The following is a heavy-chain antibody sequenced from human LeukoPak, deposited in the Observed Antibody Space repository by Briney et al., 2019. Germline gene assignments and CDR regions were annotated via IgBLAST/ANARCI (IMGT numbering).Heavy chain of an antibody. V-gene: IGHV3-48*01. CDR3: TREPQGAGNSGLDY. Sequence: TGGSLRLSCAASGFTFSSYSTNWVRQAPGKGLEWVSYITSSSDTIYYADSVKGRFTISRDNAKNSLFLLMNSLRAEDTAVYYCTREPQGAGNSGLDYWGQGTLVTVSS. CDR2: ITSSSDTI. D-gene: IGHD4-23*01. J-gene: IGHJ4*02. CDR1: GFTFSSYS.